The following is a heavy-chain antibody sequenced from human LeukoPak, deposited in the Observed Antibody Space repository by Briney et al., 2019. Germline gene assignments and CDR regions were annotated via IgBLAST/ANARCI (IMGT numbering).Heavy chain of an antibody. Sequence: PGGSLRLSXAASGFTFSSYAMSWVRQAPGKGLEWVSAISSSGGSTYYADSVKGRFTISRDNSKNTLYLQMNSLRAEDTAVYYCAKAPDWAASYFDYWGQGTLVTVSS. V-gene: IGHV3-23*01. CDR2: ISSSGGST. D-gene: IGHD2-15*01. J-gene: IGHJ4*02. CDR1: GFTFSSYA. CDR3: AKAPDWAASYFDY.